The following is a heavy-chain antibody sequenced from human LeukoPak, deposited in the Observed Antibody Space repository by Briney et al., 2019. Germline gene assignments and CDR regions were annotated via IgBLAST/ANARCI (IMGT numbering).Heavy chain of an antibody. CDR2: ISSSSSYI. D-gene: IGHD4-17*01. Sequence: GGSLRLSCAASGFTFSSYSMNWVRQAPGKGLEWVSSISSSSSYIYYADSVKGRFTISRDNAKNSLYLQMNSLRAEDTAVYYCAREVIDPDSGDPVFDYWGQGTLVTVSS. CDR1: GFTFSSYS. J-gene: IGHJ4*02. CDR3: AREVIDPDSGDPVFDY. V-gene: IGHV3-21*01.